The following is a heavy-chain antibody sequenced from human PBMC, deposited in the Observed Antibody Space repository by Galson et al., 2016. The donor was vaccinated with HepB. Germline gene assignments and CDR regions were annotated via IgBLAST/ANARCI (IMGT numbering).Heavy chain of an antibody. V-gene: IGHV4-59*01. CDR1: GGSISHYY. CDR3: ARDAAVCGNSL. D-gene: IGHD2/OR15-2a*01. CDR2: IFYSGAT. J-gene: IGHJ4*01. Sequence: SETLSLTCTVSGGSISHYYWSWIRQPPGKGLQWIGYIFYSGATYYNPSLKSRVTMSADTSKNQISLNLTSLTAADTAVYYCARDAAVCGNSLWGHGTPVTVSS.